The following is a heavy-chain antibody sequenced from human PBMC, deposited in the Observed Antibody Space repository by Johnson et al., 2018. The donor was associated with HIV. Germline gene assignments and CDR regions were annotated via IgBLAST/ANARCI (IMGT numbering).Heavy chain of an antibody. D-gene: IGHD2-15*01. Sequence: QVQLVESGGGVVQPGGSLRLSCAASGFTFSNYGMHWVRQAPGKGLEWVAFIRFDGSNKYYADSVKGRFTISRDNSKNTLYLQMNSLRAEDTAVYYCARVPWSLDAFDIWGQGTMVTVSS. V-gene: IGHV3-30*02. CDR1: GFTFSNYG. CDR3: ARVPWSLDAFDI. J-gene: IGHJ3*02. CDR2: IRFDGSNK.